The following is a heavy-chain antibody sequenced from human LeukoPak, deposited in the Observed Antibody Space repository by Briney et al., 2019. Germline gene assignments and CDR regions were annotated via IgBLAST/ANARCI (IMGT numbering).Heavy chain of an antibody. CDR3: AKDICSGGSCYMYFFDY. D-gene: IGHD2-15*01. J-gene: IGHJ4*02. V-gene: IGHV3-9*01. CDR1: GFTFDDYG. CDR2: ISWNSGTI. Sequence: PGGSLRLSCAASGFTFDDYGMHWVRQAPGKGLEWVSGISWNSGTIGYADSVKGRSTISRDNAKNSLYLQMDSLRAEDTALYYCAKDICSGGSCYMYFFDYWGQGTLVTVSS.